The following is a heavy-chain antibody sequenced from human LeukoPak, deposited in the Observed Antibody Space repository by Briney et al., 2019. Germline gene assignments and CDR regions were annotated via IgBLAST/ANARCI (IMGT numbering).Heavy chain of an antibody. Sequence: GGSLRLSCAASGFTFSSYAMSWVRQAPGKGLEWVSAISGSGGSTYYADSVKGRFTISRDNSKNTLCLQMNSLRAEDTAVYYCAKAYYYDSSGYPPHFDYWGQGTLVTVSS. CDR1: GFTFSSYA. J-gene: IGHJ4*02. CDR2: ISGSGGST. CDR3: AKAYYYDSSGYPPHFDY. V-gene: IGHV3-23*01. D-gene: IGHD3-22*01.